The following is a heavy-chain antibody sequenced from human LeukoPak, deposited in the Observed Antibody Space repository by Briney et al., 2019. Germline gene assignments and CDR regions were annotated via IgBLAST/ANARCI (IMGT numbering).Heavy chain of an antibody. J-gene: IGHJ5*02. Sequence: SQTLSLTCIVSGGPIRSSRYYWRWIRQPPGKELEWIGSIYYSGSTYYNPSLKSRVTISVDTSKNQFSLKLSSVTAAVTAVYYCARHSSNRNWFEPCGRDTRVTVSS. CDR2: IYYSGST. D-gene: IGHD6-13*01. CDR3: ARHSSNRNWFEP. CDR1: GGPIRSSRYY. V-gene: IGHV4-39*01.